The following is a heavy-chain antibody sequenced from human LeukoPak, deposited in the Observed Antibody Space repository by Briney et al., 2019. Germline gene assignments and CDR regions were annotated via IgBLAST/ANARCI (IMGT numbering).Heavy chain of an antibody. Sequence: GGSLRLSCAASGFTFSSYAMNWVSQAPGKGLEWVSGISGNGDTTYYADSVKGRFTISRDNSKNTLYLQMNSLRAEDTAVYYCAKRSRRLTIVRGVPREDVWGQGTTVTVSS. CDR2: ISGNGDTT. D-gene: IGHD3-10*01. V-gene: IGHV3-23*01. CDR1: GFTFSSYA. J-gene: IGHJ6*02. CDR3: AKRSRRLTIVRGVPREDV.